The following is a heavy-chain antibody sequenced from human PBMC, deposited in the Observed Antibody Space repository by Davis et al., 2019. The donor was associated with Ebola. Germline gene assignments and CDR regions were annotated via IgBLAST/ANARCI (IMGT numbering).Heavy chain of an antibody. D-gene: IGHD1-7*01. CDR3: VEDWNYDNIFDY. CDR2: IKSKTDGGTT. J-gene: IGHJ4*02. V-gene: IGHV3-15*01. CDR1: GFTVSNAW. Sequence: GESLKISCAASGFTVSNAWMSWVRQAPGKELECVGRIKSKTDGGTTDYAAPVKGRFTISRDDSKNTLYLQMNSLNTEDTAVYYCVEDWNYDNIFDYWGQGTLVTVSS.